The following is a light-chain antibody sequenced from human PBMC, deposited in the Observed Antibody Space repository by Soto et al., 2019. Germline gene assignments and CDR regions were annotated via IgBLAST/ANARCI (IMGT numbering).Light chain of an antibody. Sequence: QSALTQPASVSASPGQSITISCTGSDSDVGSYDLVSWYQQHPDKAPKLLIYEVTKRPSGVSNRFSGSKSDNTASLTISGLQAADEADYYCSSYAGTSHYVFGTGTKLTVL. CDR3: SSYAGTSHYV. CDR2: EVT. J-gene: IGLJ1*01. V-gene: IGLV2-23*02. CDR1: DSDVGSYDL.